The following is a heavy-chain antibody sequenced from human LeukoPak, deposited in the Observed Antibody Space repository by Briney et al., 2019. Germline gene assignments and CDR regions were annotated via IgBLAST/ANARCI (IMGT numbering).Heavy chain of an antibody. CDR1: GGSISGSY. D-gene: IGHD3-22*01. Sequence: SETLSLTCTFSGGSISGSYWSWIRGPPGKGLEWIAYMYNSGSTNYNPPLKSRVTISVDTYTNQFSLKMSSVTAAYTAVYYCTRRIAAGYYYDSSGYYYDYWGQGTLVTVSP. J-gene: IGHJ4*02. CDR2: MYNSGST. V-gene: IGHV4-4*08. CDR3: TRRIAAGYYYDSSGYYYDY.